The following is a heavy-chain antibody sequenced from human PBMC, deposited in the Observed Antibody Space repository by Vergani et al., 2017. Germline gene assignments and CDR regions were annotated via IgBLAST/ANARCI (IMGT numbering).Heavy chain of an antibody. CDR1: GGSFSGYY. CDR3: ARIGQYYFDY. CDR2: IKQDGSEK. J-gene: IGHJ4*02. Sequence: VQLQQWGPGLLKPSETLSLTCAVYGGSFSGYYWSWIRQPPGKGLEWVANIKQDGSEKYYVDSVKGRFTISRDNAKNSLYLQMNSLRAEDTAVYYCARIGQYYFDYWGQGTLVTVSS. V-gene: IGHV3-7*03.